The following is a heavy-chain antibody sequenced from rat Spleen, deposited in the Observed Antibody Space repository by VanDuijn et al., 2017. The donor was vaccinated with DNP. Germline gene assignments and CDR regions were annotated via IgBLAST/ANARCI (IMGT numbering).Heavy chain of an antibody. CDR3: ARVDGGPTDY. D-gene: IGHD1-11*01. Sequence: SETLSLTCTVSGFSLTDYSVHWVRQPPGKGLEWMGVMWSGGSTAYNSALKSRLSISRDTSKSQVFLKMNSLQTEDTATYYCARVDGGPTDYWGQGVMVTVSS. J-gene: IGHJ2*01. CDR2: MWSGGST. V-gene: IGHV2S63*01. CDR1: GFSLTDYS.